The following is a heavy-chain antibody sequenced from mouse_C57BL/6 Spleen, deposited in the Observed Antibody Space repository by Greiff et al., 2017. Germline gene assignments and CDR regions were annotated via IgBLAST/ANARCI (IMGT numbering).Heavy chain of an antibody. J-gene: IGHJ2*01. V-gene: IGHV1-59*01. D-gene: IGHD2-10*02. CDR3: ARSRYGNDY. CDR1: GYTFTSYW. Sequence: QVQLKQSGAELVRPGTSVKLSCKASGYTFTSYWMHWVKQRPGQGLEWIGVIDPSDSYTNYNQKFKGKATLTVDTSSSTAYMQLSSLTSEDSAVYYYARSRYGNDYWGQGTTLTVSS. CDR2: IDPSDSYT.